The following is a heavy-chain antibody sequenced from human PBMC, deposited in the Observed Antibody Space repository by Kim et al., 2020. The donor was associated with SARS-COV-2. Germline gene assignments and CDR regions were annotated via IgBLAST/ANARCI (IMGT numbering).Heavy chain of an antibody. V-gene: IGHV5-51*01. J-gene: IGHJ6*02. Sequence: GESLKISCKGSGYSFSSYWIAWVRQTPGKGLEWMGIIYPGDSDTRYSPSFQGQVTISIDKSISTAYLQWSSLKASDTAMYYCVRQIESGLQVRWDYFHYGMDVWGQGTTVTVSS. CDR3: VRQIESGLQVRWDYFHYGMDV. D-gene: IGHD3-10*01. CDR1: GYSFSSYW. CDR2: IYPGDSDT.